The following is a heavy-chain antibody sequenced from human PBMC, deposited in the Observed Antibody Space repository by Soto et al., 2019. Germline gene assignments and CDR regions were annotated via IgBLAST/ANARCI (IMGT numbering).Heavy chain of an antibody. D-gene: IGHD6-13*01. J-gene: IGHJ6*02. CDR1: GYTFTSYA. CDR2: INAGNGNT. Sequence: ASVKVSCKASGYTFTSYAMHWMRQAPGQRLEWMGWINAGNGNTKYSQKFQGRVTITRDTSASTAYMELSSLRSEDTAVYYCARSGYSSSWYNYYYGMDVWGQGTTVTVSS. CDR3: ARSGYSSSWYNYYYGMDV. V-gene: IGHV1-3*01.